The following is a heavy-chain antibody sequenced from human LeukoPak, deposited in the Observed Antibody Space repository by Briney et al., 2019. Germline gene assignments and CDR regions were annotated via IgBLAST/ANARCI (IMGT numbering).Heavy chain of an antibody. V-gene: IGHV3-15*01. CDR3: TTSPEDAFDI. CDR2: IKSKTDGGTT. Sequence: KPGRSLRLSCVASGFSFSAYAMHWVRQAPGKGLEWVGRIKSKTDGGTTDYAAPVKGRFTISRDDSKNTLYLQMNSLKTEDTAVYYCTTSPEDAFDIWGQGTMVAVSS. CDR1: GFSFSAYA. J-gene: IGHJ3*02.